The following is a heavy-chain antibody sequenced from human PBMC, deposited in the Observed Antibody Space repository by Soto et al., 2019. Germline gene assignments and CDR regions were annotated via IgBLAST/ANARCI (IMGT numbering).Heavy chain of an antibody. CDR2: IYSGGTT. J-gene: IGHJ3*01. D-gene: IGHD4-17*01. Sequence: ELQLVESGGGLVQPGGSLRLSCAASGFSVSINYVNWVRQAPGKGLEWVSVIYSGGTTHYADSVKGRFTISRDTSKKTLYLQMNSLRVEDTAVYYCAGDSTDGDFVDAFDVWGQGTMVTVSS. CDR1: GFSVSINY. CDR3: AGDSTDGDFVDAFDV. V-gene: IGHV3-66*01.